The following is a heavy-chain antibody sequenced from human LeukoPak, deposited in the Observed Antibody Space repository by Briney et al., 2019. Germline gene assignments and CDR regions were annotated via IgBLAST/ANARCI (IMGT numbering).Heavy chain of an antibody. J-gene: IGHJ4*02. V-gene: IGHV1-46*01. CDR1: GYAFTSYY. CDR2: INPSGGST. CDR3: ARDHLINSGLDY. Sequence: ASVTVSCTASGYAFTSYYMHWVRQAPGQGLEWMGIINPSGGSTSYAQKFQGRVTMTRDTSTSTVYMELSSLRSEDTAVYYCARDHLINSGLDYWGQGTLVTVSS. D-gene: IGHD4-23*01.